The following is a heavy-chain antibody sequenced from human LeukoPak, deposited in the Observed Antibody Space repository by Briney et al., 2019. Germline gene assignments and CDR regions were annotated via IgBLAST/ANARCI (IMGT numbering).Heavy chain of an antibody. CDR2: ISSSGDRT. CDR3: AKDRPDYHESNGHYYRPNGDY. J-gene: IGHJ4*02. D-gene: IGHD3-22*01. Sequence: GGSLRLSCAASGFTFSTYAMSWVRQAPGKGLEWVSSISSSGDRTFYADSVKDRFTISRDNSENTLYLQMSRLRAEDTAVYYCAKDRPDYHESNGHYYRPNGDYWGQGTLVTVSS. CDR1: GFTFSTYA. V-gene: IGHV3-23*01.